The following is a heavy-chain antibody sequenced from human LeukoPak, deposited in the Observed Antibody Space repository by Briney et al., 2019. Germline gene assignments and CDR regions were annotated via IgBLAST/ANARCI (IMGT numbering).Heavy chain of an antibody. CDR3: ARYWEDNWFDP. D-gene: IGHD1-26*01. CDR1: GYSFTSYW. Sequence: GEPLKISCKGSGYSFTSYWIGWVRQMPGKGLDWMGIIYPGDSDTRYSPSFQGQVTISADKSISTAYLQWSSLKASDTAMYYCARYWEDNWFDPWGQGTLVTVSS. V-gene: IGHV5-51*01. CDR2: IYPGDSDT. J-gene: IGHJ5*02.